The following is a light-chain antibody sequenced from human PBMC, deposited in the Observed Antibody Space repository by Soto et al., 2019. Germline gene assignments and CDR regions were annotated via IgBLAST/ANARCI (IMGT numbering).Light chain of an antibody. CDR2: DAS. V-gene: IGKV1-5*01. CDR1: QSISSW. J-gene: IGKJ3*01. CDR3: QQYNSYLT. Sequence: DIQMTQSPSTLSASVGDRVTITCRASQSISSWLAWYQQKPGKAPKLLIYDASSLESGVPSRFSGSGSGTVFTLTISSLQPDYFATYYCQQYNSYLTFGPGTKVDIK.